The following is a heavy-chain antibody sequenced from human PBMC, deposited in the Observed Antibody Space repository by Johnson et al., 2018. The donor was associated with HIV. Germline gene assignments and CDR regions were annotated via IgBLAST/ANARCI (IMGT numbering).Heavy chain of an antibody. Sequence: VQLVESGGGLVQPGGSLRLSCAASGFTVSSNYMSWVRQAPGKGLEWVSVIYSGGSTYYADSVKGRFTISRDNSKNTLYLQMNSLRAEDTAVYYCARGLTGTMRDAFDIWGQGTMVTVSS. V-gene: IGHV3-66*02. CDR3: ARGLTGTMRDAFDI. CDR1: GFTVSSNY. J-gene: IGHJ3*02. D-gene: IGHD1-7*01. CDR2: IYSGGST.